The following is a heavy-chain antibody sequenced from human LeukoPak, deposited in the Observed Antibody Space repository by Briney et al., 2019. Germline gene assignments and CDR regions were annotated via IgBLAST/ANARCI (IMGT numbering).Heavy chain of an antibody. D-gene: IGHD5-12*01. CDR2: ISGSGGST. Sequence: GGSLRLSCAASGFTFSSYAMSWVRQAPGKGLEWVSAISGSGGSTYYADSVKGRFTTSRDNSKNTLYLQMSSLRAEDTAVYYCAKGPNQRDGYKNYWGQGTLVTVSS. J-gene: IGHJ4*02. CDR3: AKGPNQRDGYKNY. V-gene: IGHV3-23*01. CDR1: GFTFSSYA.